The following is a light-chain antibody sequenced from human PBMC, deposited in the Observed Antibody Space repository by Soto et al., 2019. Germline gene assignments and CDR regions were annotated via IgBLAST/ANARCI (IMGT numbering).Light chain of an antibody. J-gene: IGKJ4*01. CDR2: RAS. CDR1: QRMSTW. Sequence: DIQMTQSPSTLSASVGDRVTITCRASQRMSTWLAWYQQKPGKAPKPLIYRASTLESGVPSRFSGSGSGTEFTLTISSLQPDDFATYYCQQYNSYPLTFGGGTKVEIK. V-gene: IGKV1-5*03. CDR3: QQYNSYPLT.